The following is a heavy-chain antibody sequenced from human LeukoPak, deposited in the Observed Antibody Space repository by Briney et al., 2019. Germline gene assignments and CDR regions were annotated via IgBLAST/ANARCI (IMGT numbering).Heavy chain of an antibody. J-gene: IGHJ1*01. Sequence: PGGSLRLSCAASGFTFSSYWMSWVRQAPGKGLEWVANIKQDGSEKYYVDSVKGRFTISRDNAKNSLYLQMNSLRAEDTAVYYCARDSSHITMIGYFQHWGQGTPVTVSS. CDR1: GFTFSSYW. CDR2: IKQDGSEK. D-gene: IGHD3-22*01. CDR3: ARDSSHITMIGYFQH. V-gene: IGHV3-7*01.